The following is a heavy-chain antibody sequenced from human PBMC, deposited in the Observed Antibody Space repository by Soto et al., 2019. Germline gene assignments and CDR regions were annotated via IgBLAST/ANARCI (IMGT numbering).Heavy chain of an antibody. D-gene: IGHD3-22*01. CDR3: ARDLNYYDSSGYPDY. CDR2: ISSSSSYI. Sequence: GWSLRLSCAASGFTFSSYSMNWVRQAPGKGLEWVSSISSSSSYIYYADSVKGRFTISRDNAKNSLYLQMNSLRAEDTAVYYCARDLNYYDSSGYPDYWGQGTLVTVSS. J-gene: IGHJ4*02. V-gene: IGHV3-21*01. CDR1: GFTFSSYS.